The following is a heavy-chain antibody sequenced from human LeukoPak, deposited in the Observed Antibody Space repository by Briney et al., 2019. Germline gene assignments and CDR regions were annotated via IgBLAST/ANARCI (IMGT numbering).Heavy chain of an antibody. D-gene: IGHD1-1*01. V-gene: IGHV3-7*01. Sequence: PGGSLRLSCTASGFTFSSYSMTWVRQAPGKGLEWVANIEHDGSEQYYVDSVRGRVTISRDNAKNSVHLQMNNLRVEDTAVYLCARHNWYQFDYWGQGTLVTASS. CDR1: GFTFSSYS. CDR2: IEHDGSEQ. CDR3: ARHNWYQFDY. J-gene: IGHJ4*02.